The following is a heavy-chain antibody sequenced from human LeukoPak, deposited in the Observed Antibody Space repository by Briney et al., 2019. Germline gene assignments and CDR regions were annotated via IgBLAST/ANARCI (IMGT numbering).Heavy chain of an antibody. CDR2: IYYSGST. CDR1: GGSISSSSYY. Sequence: NPSETLSLTCTVSGGSISSSSYYWGWIRQPPGKGLEWIGSIYYSGSTYYNPSLKSRVTISVETSKNQFSLKLSSVTAADTAVYYCARVEGYCSGGSCYSWLDPWGQGTLVTVSS. J-gene: IGHJ5*02. V-gene: IGHV4-39*01. D-gene: IGHD2-15*01. CDR3: ARVEGYCSGGSCYSWLDP.